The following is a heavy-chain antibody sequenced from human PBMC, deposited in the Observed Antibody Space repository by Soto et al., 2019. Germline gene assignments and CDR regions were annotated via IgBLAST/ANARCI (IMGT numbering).Heavy chain of an antibody. J-gene: IGHJ4*02. V-gene: IGHV4-34*01. CDR3: ARGGHLGIYCSSTSCYLSSGYGRFDY. CDR1: GGSFSGYY. D-gene: IGHD2-2*01. Sequence: PSETLSLTCAVYGGSFSGYYWSWIRRPPGKGLEWIGEINHSGSTNYNPSLKSRVTISVDTSKNQFSLKLSSVTAADTAVYYCARGGHLGIYCSSTSCYLSSGYGRFDYWGQGTLVTVSS. CDR2: INHSGST.